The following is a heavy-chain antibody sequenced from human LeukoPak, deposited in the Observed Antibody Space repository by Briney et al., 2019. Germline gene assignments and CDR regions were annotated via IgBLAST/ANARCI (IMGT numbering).Heavy chain of an antibody. Sequence: SETLSLTCAVYGGSFSGYYWSWIRQPPGKGLEWIGEINHSGSTNYNPSLKSRVTISVDTSKNQFSLKLSSVTAADTAVYYCARMMTTVIHFDYWGQGTLVTVSS. CDR3: ARMMTTVIHFDY. J-gene: IGHJ4*02. D-gene: IGHD4-17*01. V-gene: IGHV4-34*01. CDR2: INHSGST. CDR1: GGSFSGYY.